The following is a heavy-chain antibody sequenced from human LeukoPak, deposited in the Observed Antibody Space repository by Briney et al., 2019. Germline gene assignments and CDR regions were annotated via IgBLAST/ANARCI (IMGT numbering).Heavy chain of an antibody. CDR3: ARRYSGYDLDY. J-gene: IGHJ4*02. CDR2: INPNSGGT. V-gene: IGHV1-2*02. D-gene: IGHD5-12*01. Sequence: ASVTVSCKASGYTFTVYYMHWVRQAPGQGLEWMGWINPNSGGTNYAQKFQGRVTMTRDTSISTAYMELSRLRSDDTAVYYCARRYSGYDLDYWGQGTLVTVSS. CDR1: GYTFTVYY.